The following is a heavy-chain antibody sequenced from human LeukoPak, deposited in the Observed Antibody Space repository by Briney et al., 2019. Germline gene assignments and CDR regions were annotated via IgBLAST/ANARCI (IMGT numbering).Heavy chain of an antibody. CDR3: ARDGEGSWPHNYYYYYYMDV. CDR1: GYTFTSYC. CDR2: ISAYSGNT. V-gene: IGHV1-18*01. Sequence: GASVKVSCKASGYTFTSYCMSWVRQAPGQGLEWMGWISAYSGNTNYAQKLQGRVTMTTDTSTSTAYMELRSLRSDDTAVYYCARDGEGSWPHNYYYYYYMDVWGKGTTVTVSS. J-gene: IGHJ6*03. D-gene: IGHD6-13*01.